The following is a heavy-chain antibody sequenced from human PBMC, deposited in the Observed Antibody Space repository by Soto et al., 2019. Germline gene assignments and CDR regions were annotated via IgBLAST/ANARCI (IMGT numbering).Heavy chain of an antibody. CDR2: INPNSGGT. Sequence: GASVKVSCKASGYTFTGYYMHWVRQAPGQGLEWVGWINPNSGGTNYAQKFQGWVTMTRDTSISTAYMELSRLRSDDTAVYYCAKTLYYYDSSGSQWGQGTLVTVSS. CDR1: GYTFTGYY. J-gene: IGHJ4*02. V-gene: IGHV1-2*04. CDR3: AKTLYYYDSSGSQ. D-gene: IGHD3-22*01.